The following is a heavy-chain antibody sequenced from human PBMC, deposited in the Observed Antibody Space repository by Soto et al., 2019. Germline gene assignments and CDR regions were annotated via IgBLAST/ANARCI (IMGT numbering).Heavy chain of an antibody. J-gene: IGHJ3*02. CDR1: GYTFTSYG. CDR2: ISAYNGNT. Sequence: ASVKVSCKASGYTFTSYGISWVRQAPGQGLEWMGWISAYNGNTNYAQKLQGRVTMTTDTSTSTAYMELRSLRSDDTAVYYCARDSSSSLILSSPGDDAFDIWGQGTMVTVSS. V-gene: IGHV1-18*04. D-gene: IGHD6-6*01. CDR3: ARDSSSSLILSSPGDDAFDI.